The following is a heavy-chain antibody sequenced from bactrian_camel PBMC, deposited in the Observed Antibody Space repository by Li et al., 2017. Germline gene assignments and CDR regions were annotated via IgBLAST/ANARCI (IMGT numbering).Heavy chain of an antibody. D-gene: IGHD6*01. V-gene: IGHV3S25*01. CDR1: GLSVSDFS. Sequence: QLVESGGGSVQTGGSLRLSCAPSGLSVSDFSMAWFRQSPGKEREGIAAIRRDGGETWYAASVKGRFTISRDSAKNTVYLQMNNLQPEDTATYYCAEGRGSRGEHCYSLNYWGQGTQVTVS. CDR3: AEGRGSRGEHCYSLNY. CDR2: IRRDGGET. J-gene: IGHJ4*01.